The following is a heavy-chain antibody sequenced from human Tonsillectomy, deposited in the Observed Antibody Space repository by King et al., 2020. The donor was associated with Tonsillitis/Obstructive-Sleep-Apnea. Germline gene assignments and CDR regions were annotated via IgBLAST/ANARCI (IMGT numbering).Heavy chain of an antibody. V-gene: IGHV4-34*01. J-gene: IGHJ5*02. CDR2: INHSGST. CDR3: ARDEWPQGFDP. D-gene: IGHD3-3*01. Sequence: VQLQQWGAGLLKPSETLSLTCAVYGGSFSGYYWSWIRQPPGKGLEWIGEINHSGSTNYNPSLKSRVTISVDTSKNLFSLKPSSVTAADTAMYYCARDEWPQGFDPWGQGTLVTVSS. CDR1: GGSFSGYY.